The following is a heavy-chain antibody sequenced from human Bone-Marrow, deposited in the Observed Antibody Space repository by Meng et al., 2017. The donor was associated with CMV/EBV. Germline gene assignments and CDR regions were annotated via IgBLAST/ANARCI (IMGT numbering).Heavy chain of an antibody. CDR3: ARGNKGRIAAAGYYYYYGMDV. J-gene: IGHJ6*02. CDR1: GYTFTSYD. CDR2: MNPNSGNT. Sequence: ASVKVSCKASGYTFTSYDINWVRQATGQGLEWMGWMNPNSGNTGYAQKFQGRVTMTRNTSISTAYMELSSLRSEDTAWYYCARGNKGRIAAAGYYYYYGMDVWGQGTTVTVSS. V-gene: IGHV1-8*01. D-gene: IGHD6-13*01.